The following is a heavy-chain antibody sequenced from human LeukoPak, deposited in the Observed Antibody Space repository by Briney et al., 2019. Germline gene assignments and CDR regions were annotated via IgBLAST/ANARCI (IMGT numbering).Heavy chain of an antibody. V-gene: IGHV1-8*03. J-gene: IGHJ4*02. CDR3: ARTPPRGLIDY. CDR2: MSPKSANT. D-gene: IGHD3-16*01. Sequence: GASVKVSCKASGYTFTYYDINWVRQASGQGLEWMGWMSPKSANTGYAQKFQGRVTITRDTSKSTAYMELSSLTSEDTAVYFCARTPPRGLIDYWGQGTLVTVSS. CDR1: GYTFTYYD.